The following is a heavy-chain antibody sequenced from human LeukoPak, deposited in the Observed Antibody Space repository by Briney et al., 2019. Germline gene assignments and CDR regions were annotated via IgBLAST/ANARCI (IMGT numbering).Heavy chain of an antibody. Sequence: GEALQISCKASGYSFTTHWIGWVRQMPGKGLEWMGIIYPGDSDTRYSPSFQGHVTISADKSISTAYLQWSSLKASDTAMYFCARHGHSYDSPYDYWGQGTLVTVSS. CDR3: ARHGHSYDSPYDY. V-gene: IGHV5-51*01. J-gene: IGHJ4*02. D-gene: IGHD5-12*01. CDR2: IYPGDSDT. CDR1: GYSFTTHW.